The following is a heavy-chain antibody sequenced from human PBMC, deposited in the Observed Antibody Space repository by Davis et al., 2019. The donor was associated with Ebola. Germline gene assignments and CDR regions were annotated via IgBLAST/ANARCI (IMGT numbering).Heavy chain of an antibody. Sequence: PGGSLRLSCVASGFTVSRDYMSWVRQAPGKGLEWVSVIYSGGSTYHADSVKGRFTISRHNSENTVFLQMNSLRAEDTAVYYCAQQLGDYGGNALRYWGQGTLVTVSS. D-gene: IGHD4-23*01. CDR3: AQQLGDYGGNALRY. CDR2: IYSGGST. CDR1: GFTVSRDY. V-gene: IGHV3-53*01. J-gene: IGHJ4*02.